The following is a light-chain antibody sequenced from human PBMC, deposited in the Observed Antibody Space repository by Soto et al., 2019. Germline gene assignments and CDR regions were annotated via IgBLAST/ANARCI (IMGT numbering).Light chain of an antibody. V-gene: IGKV3-11*01. CDR1: QIVSSY. J-gene: IGKJ1*01. CDR2: AAS. CDR3: QQRSNWLWT. Sequence: EIVLTQSPVTLSLSPGERATLSCRASQIVSSYLAWYQQKPGQAPRLLIYAASNRATGIPARFSGSGSGTDFTLTISSLEPEDFAVYYCQQRSNWLWTFGQGTKVEIK.